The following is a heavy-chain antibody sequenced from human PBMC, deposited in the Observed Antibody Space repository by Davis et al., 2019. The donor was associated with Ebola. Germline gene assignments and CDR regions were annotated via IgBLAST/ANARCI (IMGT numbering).Heavy chain of an antibody. D-gene: IGHD6-19*01. CDR1: GGSISSSSYY. Sequence: MPSETLSLTCTVSGGSISSSSYYWGWIRQPPGKGLEWIGTIYYSGSTYYNPSLKSRVTISVDTSKNQFSLKLSSVTAADTAVYYCARVSAVAGNDYWGQGTLVTVSS. CDR3: ARVSAVAGNDY. V-gene: IGHV4-39*07. J-gene: IGHJ4*02. CDR2: IYYSGST.